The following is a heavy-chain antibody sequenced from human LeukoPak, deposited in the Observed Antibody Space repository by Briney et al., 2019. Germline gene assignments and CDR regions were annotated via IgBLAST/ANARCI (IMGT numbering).Heavy chain of an antibody. D-gene: IGHD1-7*01. CDR3: TREGMGTTFSAWFDP. V-gene: IGHV3-30*03. CDR2: ISSDGSID. J-gene: IGHJ5*02. Sequence: GGSLRLSCAASGFSFSSYGMHWVRQAPGKGLEWVAVISSDGSIDYYADSVRGRFTVSRDNSKNTLYLQVNSLRVEDTAVYYCTREGMGTTFSAWFDPWGQGTLVTVPS. CDR1: GFSFSSYG.